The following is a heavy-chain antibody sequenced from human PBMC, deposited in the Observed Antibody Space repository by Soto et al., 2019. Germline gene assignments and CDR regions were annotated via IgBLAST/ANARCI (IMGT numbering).Heavy chain of an antibody. CDR3: ARHAYYYDSSGYSLDY. CDR2: IYYSGST. D-gene: IGHD3-22*01. J-gene: IGHJ4*02. CDR1: GGSISSSSYY. V-gene: IGHV4-39*01. Sequence: SETLSLTCTVSGGSISSSSYYWGWIRQPPGKGLEWIGSIYYSGSTYYNPSLKSRVTISVGTSKNQFSLKLSSVTAADTAVYYCARHAYYYDSSGYSLDYWGQGTLVTVSS.